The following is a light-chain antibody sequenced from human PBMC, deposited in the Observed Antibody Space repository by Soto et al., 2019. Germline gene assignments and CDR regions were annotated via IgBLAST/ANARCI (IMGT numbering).Light chain of an antibody. CDR2: SNS. CDR3: AAWDDSLNARYV. Sequence: QSVLTQPPSASGTPGQRVTISCSGSSSNIATKSVNWYQQLPGTAPKLLIYSNSQRSSWVPDRFSGSKSGTSASLAIRGLQSEDEADYYCAAWDDSLNARYVFGTGTKVTVL. V-gene: IGLV1-44*01. J-gene: IGLJ1*01. CDR1: SSNIATKS.